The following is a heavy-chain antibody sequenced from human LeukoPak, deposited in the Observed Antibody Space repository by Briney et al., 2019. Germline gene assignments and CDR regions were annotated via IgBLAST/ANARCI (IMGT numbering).Heavy chain of an antibody. CDR3: ARDQYYGSGSYYKSVYFWFDP. J-gene: IGHJ5*02. D-gene: IGHD3-10*01. Sequence: SQTLSLTCALSGDSVSSNSAAWTWIRQSPSRGLEWLGRTYYRSKWYNDYAVSVKSRITINPDTSKNQFSLQLNSVTPEDTAVYYCARDQYYGSGSYYKSVYFWFDPWGQGTLVTVSS. V-gene: IGHV6-1*01. CDR2: TYYRSKWYN. CDR1: GDSVSSNSAA.